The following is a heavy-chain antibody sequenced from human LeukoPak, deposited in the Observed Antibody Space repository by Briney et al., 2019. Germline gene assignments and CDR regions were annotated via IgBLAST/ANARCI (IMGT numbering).Heavy chain of an antibody. CDR2: INAGNGNT. V-gene: IGHV1-3*01. D-gene: IGHD6-13*01. J-gene: IGHJ5*02. CDR1: GYTFTSYA. CDR3: ARVKGAAAVLGWFDP. Sequence: ASVKVSCKASGYTFTSYAMHWVRQAPGQRLEWMGWINAGNGNTKYSQKFQGRVTITRDTSASTAYMELSSLRSEDTAVYYCARVKGAAAVLGWFDPWGQGTLVTVSS.